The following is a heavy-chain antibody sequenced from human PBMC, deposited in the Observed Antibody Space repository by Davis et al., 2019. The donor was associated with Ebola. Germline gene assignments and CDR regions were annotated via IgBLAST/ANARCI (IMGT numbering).Heavy chain of an antibody. D-gene: IGHD5-24*01. CDR1: GGSISSSSSY. Sequence: MPSETLSLTCTVSGGSISSSSSYWGWIRQPPGKGLEWIGSIYHSGSTYYNPSLKSRVTISVDTSKNQFSLKLSSVTAADTAVYYCARRWLQSEFDYWGQGTLVTVSS. V-gene: IGHV4-39*07. CDR3: ARRWLQSEFDY. CDR2: IYHSGST. J-gene: IGHJ4*02.